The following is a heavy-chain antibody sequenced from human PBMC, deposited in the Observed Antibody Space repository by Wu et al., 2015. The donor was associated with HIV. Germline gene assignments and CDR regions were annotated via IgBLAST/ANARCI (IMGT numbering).Heavy chain of an antibody. J-gene: IGHJ4*02. V-gene: IGHV1-69*12. CDR2: IIPIFGTT. CDR1: GGIFSNSA. D-gene: IGHD2-21*01. CDR3: ARAAYCGTFCYSFFDH. Sequence: QVHLVQSGAEVKKPGSSVKVSCKASGGIFSNSAISWVRLAPGEGLEWMGGIIPIFGTTNYAQKFQDRVTITADESTSTSSMELSNLRSEDTAVYYCARAAYCGTFCYSFFDHWGQGTPVTVST.